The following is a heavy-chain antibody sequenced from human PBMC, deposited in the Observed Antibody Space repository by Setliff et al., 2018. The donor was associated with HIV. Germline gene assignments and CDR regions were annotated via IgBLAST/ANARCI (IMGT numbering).Heavy chain of an antibody. CDR1: GSTLSELA. D-gene: IGHD6-19*01. CDR2: FHPEDGEY. CDR3: AAANEVFLYSSGRAFDI. Sequence: ASVKVSCKVSGSTLSELAMHWVRQTPAKGLQWMGGFHPEDGEYNYAQKVQGRVTMTTDTSTSAAYMELRSLRSDDTAVYYCAAANEVFLYSSGRAFDIWGLGTMVT. J-gene: IGHJ3*02. V-gene: IGHV1-24*01.